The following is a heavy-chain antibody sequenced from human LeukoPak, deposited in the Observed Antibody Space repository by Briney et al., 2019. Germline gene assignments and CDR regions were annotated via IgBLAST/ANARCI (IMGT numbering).Heavy chain of an antibody. D-gene: IGHD3-10*01. CDR1: GFTFSSYG. CDR3: AKDHRAMVRGVIVVDY. J-gene: IGHJ4*02. Sequence: GGSLRLSCAASGFTFSSYGMHWVRQAPGKGLEWVSAISGSGGSTYYADSVKGRFTISRDNSKNTLYLQMNSLRAEDTAVYYCAKDHRAMVRGVIVVDYWGQGTLVTVSS. CDR2: ISGSGGST. V-gene: IGHV3-23*01.